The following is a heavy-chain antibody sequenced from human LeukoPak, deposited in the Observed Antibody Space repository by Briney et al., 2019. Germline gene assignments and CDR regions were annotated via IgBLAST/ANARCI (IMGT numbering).Heavy chain of an antibody. J-gene: IGHJ6*02. CDR1: GYSFTSYW. CDR3: ARQLTMIRGYGMDV. Sequence: GESLKISCKASGYSFTSYWIVWVRQMPGKGLEWMGFINPGNSGTRYSPSFQGQVTISADKSISTAYLQWSSLKASDTAMYYCARQLTMIRGYGMDVWGQGTTVTASS. CDR2: INPGNSGT. D-gene: IGHD3-10*01. V-gene: IGHV5-51*01.